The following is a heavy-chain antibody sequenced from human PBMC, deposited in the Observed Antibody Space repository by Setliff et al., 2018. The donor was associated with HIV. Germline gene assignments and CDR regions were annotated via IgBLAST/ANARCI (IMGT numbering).Heavy chain of an antibody. Sequence: SETLSLTCEVSGYFISSGYYWGWIRQPPGKGLEWIGTVYHSGSTYYNPPLKSRVTISVDTSENQFSLKLSSVTAADTAVYYCARHPPPEVRGDVTDYWGQGTLVTVSS. D-gene: IGHD3-10*01. J-gene: IGHJ4*02. V-gene: IGHV4-38-2*01. CDR1: GYFISSGYY. CDR3: ARHPPPEVRGDVTDY. CDR2: VYHSGST.